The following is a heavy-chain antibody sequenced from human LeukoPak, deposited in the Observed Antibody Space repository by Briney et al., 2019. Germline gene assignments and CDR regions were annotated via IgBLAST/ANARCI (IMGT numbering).Heavy chain of an antibody. D-gene: IGHD3-9*01. CDR2: ISSSGSTI. V-gene: IGHV3-48*03. CDR3: ARDGRTGYSLDY. J-gene: IGHJ4*02. CDR1: GFSFSSYE. Sequence: GGSLRLSCAASGFSFSSYEMNWVRQAPGQGLEWVSYISSSGSTIDYADSVKGRFTISRDNAKNSLYLQMNSLRAEDTAVYYCARDGRTGYSLDYWGQGTLVTVSS.